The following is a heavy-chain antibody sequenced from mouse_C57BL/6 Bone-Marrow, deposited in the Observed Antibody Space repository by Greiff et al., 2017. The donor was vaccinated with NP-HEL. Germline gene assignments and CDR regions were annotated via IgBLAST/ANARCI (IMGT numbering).Heavy chain of an antibody. Sequence: VKLMESGAELARPGASVKLSCKASGYTFTSYGISWVKQCTGQGLEWIGEIYPRCGTTYYNEKFKGKATLTADKSSSTAYMELRSLTSEDSAVYFCAISYYGSSYGIWFAYWGQGTLVTVSA. CDR1: GYTFTSYG. V-gene: IGHV1-81*01. CDR2: IYPRCGTT. CDR3: AISYYGSSYGIWFAY. J-gene: IGHJ3*01. D-gene: IGHD1-1*01.